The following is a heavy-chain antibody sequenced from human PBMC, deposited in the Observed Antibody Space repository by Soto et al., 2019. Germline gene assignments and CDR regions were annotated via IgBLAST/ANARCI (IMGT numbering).Heavy chain of an antibody. CDR3: ARDGNFVLRGYSFGFDF. CDR2: MNPNSGST. V-gene: IGHV1-8*01. Sequence: ASVKVSCKASGYTFTSYDINWVRQATGQGLEWMGWMNPNSGSTTYAQKFQGRVTMTRDTSISTAYMEVTNVKSDDTAIYYCARDGNFVLRGYSFGFDFWGQGTRVTVSS. D-gene: IGHD5-18*01. CDR1: GYTFTSYD. J-gene: IGHJ4*02.